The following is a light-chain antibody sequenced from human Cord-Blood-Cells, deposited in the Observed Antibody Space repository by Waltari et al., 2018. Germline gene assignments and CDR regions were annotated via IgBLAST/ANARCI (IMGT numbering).Light chain of an antibody. CDR2: AAS. J-gene: IGKJ1*01. Sequence: DIQMTQFPSALSASVRDSLTITCRASQSISSYLNWYQQKPGKAPKLLIYAASSLQSGVPSRFSGSGSGTDFTLTISSLQPEDFATYYCQQSYSTPPTFGQGTKVEIK. V-gene: IGKV1-39*01. CDR1: QSISSY. CDR3: QQSYSTPPT.